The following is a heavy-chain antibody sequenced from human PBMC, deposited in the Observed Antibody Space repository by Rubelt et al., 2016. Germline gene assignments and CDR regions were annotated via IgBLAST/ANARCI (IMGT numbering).Heavy chain of an antibody. CDR1: GGSFSGYY. D-gene: IGHD5-18*01. V-gene: IGHV4-34*01. CDR3: AGFGVRGYSYGWNGMDV. J-gene: IGHJ6*02. CDR2: INHGGST. Sequence: QVQLQQWGAGLLKPSETLSLTCAVYGGSFSGYYWSWIRQPTGKGLEWMGEINHGGSTKYNPSRKGRVTISVDTSQTQFSLKLSSVTAADTAVYYCAGFGVRGYSYGWNGMDVWGQGTTVTVSS.